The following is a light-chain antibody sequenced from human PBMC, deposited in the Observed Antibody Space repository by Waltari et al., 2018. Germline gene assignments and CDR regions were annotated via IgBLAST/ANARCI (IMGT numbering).Light chain of an antibody. Sequence: DIVMTQSPASLAVSLGERATIRFKSSQPLLYISNNKNYLSWYQQKPGQPPRLLMYWAPTRESGVPDRFSGSGSGTDFTLTIGSLQAEDVAVYYCQQYYDIPYTFGQGTKLEIK. CDR3: QQYYDIPYT. J-gene: IGKJ2*01. CDR1: QPLLYISNNKNY. CDR2: WAP. V-gene: IGKV4-1*01.